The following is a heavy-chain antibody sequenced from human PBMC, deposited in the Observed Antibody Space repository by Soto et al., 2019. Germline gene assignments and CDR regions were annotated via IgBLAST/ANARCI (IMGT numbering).Heavy chain of an antibody. V-gene: IGHV1-69*04. CDR2: IIPILGIA. CDR1: GGTFSSYT. J-gene: IGHJ5*02. CDR3: AREEGQYYYDSSGYSAYNWFDP. D-gene: IGHD3-22*01. Sequence: GASVKVSCKASGGTFSSYTISWVRQAPGQGLEWMGRIIPILGIANYAQKFQGRVTITADKSTSTAYMELSSLRSEDTAVYYCAREEGQYYYDSSGYSAYNWFDPWGQGTLVTVSS.